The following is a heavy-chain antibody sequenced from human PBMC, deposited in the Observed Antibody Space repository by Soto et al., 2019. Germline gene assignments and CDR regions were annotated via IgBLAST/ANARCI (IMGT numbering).Heavy chain of an antibody. Sequence: ASVKVSCKASGYTFPSYAMHWVRQAPGQRLEWMGWINAGNGNTKYSQKFQGRVTITRDTSASTAYMELSSLRSEDTAVYYCARKWLYRALDAFDIWGQGTMVTVSS. CDR1: GYTFPSYA. D-gene: IGHD1-26*01. V-gene: IGHV1-3*01. CDR3: ARKWLYRALDAFDI. J-gene: IGHJ3*02. CDR2: INAGNGNT.